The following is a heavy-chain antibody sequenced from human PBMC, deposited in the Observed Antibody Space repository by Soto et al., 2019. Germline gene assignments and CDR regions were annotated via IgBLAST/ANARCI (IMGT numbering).Heavy chain of an antibody. J-gene: IGHJ5*02. Sequence: ASVKVSCKASGYTFTGYDMHWVREAPGQGLEWMGWINPNSGGTNYAQKFQGRVTMTRDTSISTAYMELSRLRSDDTAAYYCARAGSGSYAGFDPWGQGTLVTVSS. V-gene: IGHV1-2*02. D-gene: IGHD1-26*01. CDR1: GYTFTGYD. CDR2: INPNSGGT. CDR3: ARAGSGSYAGFDP.